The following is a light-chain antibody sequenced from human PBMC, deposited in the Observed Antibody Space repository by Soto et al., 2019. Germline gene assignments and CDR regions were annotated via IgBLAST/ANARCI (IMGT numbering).Light chain of an antibody. J-gene: IGKJ1*01. CDR1: QSVSSSY. V-gene: IGKV3-20*01. Sequence: EIVLTQSPGTLSLPPRERATLSCRASQSVSSSYLAWYQQKPGQAPRLLIYGASSRATGIPDRFSGSGSGTDFTLTISRLEPEDFAVYYCQQYGSSPPTFGQGTKVDIK. CDR2: GAS. CDR3: QQYGSSPPT.